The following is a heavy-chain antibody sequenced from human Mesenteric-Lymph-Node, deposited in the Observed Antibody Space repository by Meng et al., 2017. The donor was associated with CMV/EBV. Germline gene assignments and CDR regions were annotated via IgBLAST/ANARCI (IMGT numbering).Heavy chain of an antibody. CDR1: GGSFSDYY. CDR3: ARGGVGVLVYFDY. CDR2: INHSGNT. D-gene: IGHD2-8*02. Sequence: CDVYGGSFSDYYWGWIRQSPGEGLEWIGEINHSGNTNTNPSLTSRATISVDKSKKQFSLRLNSVTAADTAVYYCARGGVGVLVYFDYWSQGTLVTVSS. J-gene: IGHJ4*02. V-gene: IGHV4-34*04.